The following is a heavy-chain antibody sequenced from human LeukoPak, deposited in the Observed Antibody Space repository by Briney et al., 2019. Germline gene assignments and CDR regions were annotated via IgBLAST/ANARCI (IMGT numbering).Heavy chain of an antibody. CDR1: GGSVNSGSYY. D-gene: IGHD3/OR15-3a*01. J-gene: IGHJ4*02. CDR2: IYYSGST. Sequence: PSETLSLTCTVSGGSVNSGSYYWNCIRQPPGKGLEWIGYIYYSGSTNYNPSLKSRVTISVDTSKNQFSLKLSSVTAADTAVYYCARGMDFWTGAFDYWGQGTLVTVSS. V-gene: IGHV4-61*01. CDR3: ARGMDFWTGAFDY.